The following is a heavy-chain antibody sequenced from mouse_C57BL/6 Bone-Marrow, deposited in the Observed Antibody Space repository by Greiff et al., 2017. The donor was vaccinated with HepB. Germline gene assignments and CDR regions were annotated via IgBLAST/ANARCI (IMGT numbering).Heavy chain of an antibody. CDR2: IDPSDSYT. V-gene: IGHV1-69*01. J-gene: IGHJ1*03. CDR1: GYTFTSCW. CDR3: ARGASSYGYFDV. D-gene: IGHD1-1*01. Sequence: QVQLQQPGAELVMPGASVKLSCKASGYTFTSCWMHWVKQRPGQGLEWIGEIDPSDSYTNYNQKFKGKSTLTVDKSSSTAYMQLSSLTSEDSAVYYCARGASSYGYFDVWGTGTTVTVSS.